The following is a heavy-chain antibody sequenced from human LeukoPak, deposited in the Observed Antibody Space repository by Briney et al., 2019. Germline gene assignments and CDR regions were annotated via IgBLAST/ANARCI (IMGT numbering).Heavy chain of an antibody. CDR1: GFTFDDYG. J-gene: IGHJ6*04. CDR2: INWNGGRT. V-gene: IGHV3-20*04. CDR3: ARDLASSDV. D-gene: IGHD3-16*01. Sequence: GGSLRLSXAASGFTFDDYGMSWVGQAPGKGLEWVSGINWNGGRTGYADSVKGRFTISRDNAKNSLYLQMNSLRAEDTALYYCARDLASSDVWGKGTTVTVSS.